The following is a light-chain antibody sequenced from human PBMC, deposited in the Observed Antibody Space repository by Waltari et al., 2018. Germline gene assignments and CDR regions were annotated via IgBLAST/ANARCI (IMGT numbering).Light chain of an antibody. CDR1: SGDVGAHNY. Sequence: QSVLTQSASVSRSPGQSITISCTGTSGDVGAHNYVSWYQQHPGKAPQLIIYDVSKRPSGVSNRISASKSGNTASLTISGLQAEDEAHYYCNSYTSSTNVVFGGGTKLTVL. J-gene: IGLJ2*01. V-gene: IGLV2-14*03. CDR3: NSYTSSTNVV. CDR2: DVS.